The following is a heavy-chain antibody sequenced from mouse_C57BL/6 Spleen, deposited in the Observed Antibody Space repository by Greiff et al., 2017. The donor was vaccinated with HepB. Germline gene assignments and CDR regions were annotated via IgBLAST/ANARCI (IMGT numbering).Heavy chain of an antibody. CDR2: ISSGGDYI. D-gene: IGHD2-1*01. Sequence: EVKLVESGEGLVKPGGSLKLPCAASGFTFSSYAMSWVRQTPEKRLEWVAYISSGGDYIYYADTVKGRFTISRDNARNTLYLQMSSLKSEDTAMYYCTREGYGNFRYAMDYWGQGTSVTVSS. V-gene: IGHV5-9-1*02. CDR3: TREGYGNFRYAMDY. CDR1: GFTFSSYA. J-gene: IGHJ4*01.